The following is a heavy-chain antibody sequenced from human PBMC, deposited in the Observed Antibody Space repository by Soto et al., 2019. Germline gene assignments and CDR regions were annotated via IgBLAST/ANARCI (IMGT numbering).Heavy chain of an antibody. D-gene: IGHD1-1*01. V-gene: IGHV1-2*02. CDR1: GDTFTTYY. CDR3: AREPATAKPEGVDF. J-gene: IGHJ4*02. CDR2: INPNSGGT. Sequence: ASVKVSCKASGDTFTTYYIHWVRQAPGQGLEWMGWINPNSGGTKYAPKFQGGVTMTRDTSITTAYMELSRLRSGGTAMYYCAREPATAKPEGVDFWGQGTLVTVSS.